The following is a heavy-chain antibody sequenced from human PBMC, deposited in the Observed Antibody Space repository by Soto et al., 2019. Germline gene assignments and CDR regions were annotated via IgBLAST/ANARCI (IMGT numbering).Heavy chain of an antibody. Sequence: QVQLVESGGGVVQPGRSLRLSCAASGFTFSSYGMHWVRQAPGKGLEWVAVIWYDGSNKYYADSVKGRFTISRDNSKNTLYLQMNSLRVEDTAVYYCARDSTAFDSWGQGTLVTVSS. J-gene: IGHJ4*02. CDR2: IWYDGSNK. V-gene: IGHV3-33*01. CDR1: GFTFSSYG. D-gene: IGHD4-17*01. CDR3: ARDSTAFDS.